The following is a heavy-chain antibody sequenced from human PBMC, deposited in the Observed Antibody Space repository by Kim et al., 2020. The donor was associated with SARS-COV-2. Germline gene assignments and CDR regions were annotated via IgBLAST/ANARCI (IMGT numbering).Heavy chain of an antibody. CDR1: GGSISSGGYY. D-gene: IGHD3-22*01. V-gene: IGHV4-31*03. CDR3: AREINYYDSSGYLGYYGMDV. Sequence: SKTLSLTCTVSGGSISSGGYYWSWIRQHPGKGLEWIGYIYYSGSTYYNPSLKSRVTISVDTSKNQFSLKLSSVTAADTAVYYCAREINYYDSSGYLGYYGMDVWGQGTTVTVSS. CDR2: IYYSGST. J-gene: IGHJ6*02.